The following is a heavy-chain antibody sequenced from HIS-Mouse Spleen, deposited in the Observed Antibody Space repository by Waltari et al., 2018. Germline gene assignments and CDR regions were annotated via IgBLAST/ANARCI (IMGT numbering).Heavy chain of an antibody. D-gene: IGHD6-19*01. J-gene: IGHJ4*02. Sequence: QVTLRESGPALVKPTQTLTLTCTFSGFSLSTSGMCVSWIRQPPGKALEWLARIDWDEDKYYSTSLKTRLTMSRDTSKNQVVLTMTNMDPLDTATYYCARIAEGYTSGWYAFDYWGQGTLVTVSS. CDR2: IDWDEDK. CDR1: GFSLSTSGMC. V-gene: IGHV2-70*15. CDR3: ARIAEGYTSGWYAFDY.